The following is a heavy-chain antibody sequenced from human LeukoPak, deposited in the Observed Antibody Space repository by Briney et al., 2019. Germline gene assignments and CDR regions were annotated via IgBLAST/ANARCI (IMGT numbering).Heavy chain of an antibody. Sequence: GGSLRLSCAASGFTFSSYWMNWVRQAPGKGLEWVANIKKDGSEKYYVDSAKGRFTISRDNVKNSLYLQMNSLRADDTAVYYCVGGSGWLPDYWGQGTLVTVSS. CDR3: VGGSGWLPDY. CDR1: GFTFSSYW. CDR2: IKKDGSEK. V-gene: IGHV3-7*04. J-gene: IGHJ4*02. D-gene: IGHD6-19*01.